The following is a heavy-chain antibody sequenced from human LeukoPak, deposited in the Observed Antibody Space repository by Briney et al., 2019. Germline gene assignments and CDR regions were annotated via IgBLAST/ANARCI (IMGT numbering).Heavy chain of an antibody. Sequence: GGSLRLSCAASGFTFSSYWMHWVRQAPGKGLVWVSRIISDGSITTYADSVKGRFTISRDNAKNTLYLQMSSLRAEDTAVYYCVRNSYDSSGYYDYWGQGTLVTVSS. CDR1: GFTFSSYW. CDR3: VRNSYDSSGYYDY. CDR2: IISDGSIT. V-gene: IGHV3-74*01. J-gene: IGHJ4*02. D-gene: IGHD3-22*01.